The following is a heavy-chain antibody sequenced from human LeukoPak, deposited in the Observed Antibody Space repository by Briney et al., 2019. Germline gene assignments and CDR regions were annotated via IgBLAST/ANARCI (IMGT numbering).Heavy chain of an antibody. CDR1: GDSITSSRW. J-gene: IGHJ6*02. CDR2: THHGGST. D-gene: IGHD2-2*01. CDR3: ARPRSTTTYYGMDV. Sequence: SETLSLTCVVSGDSITSSRWWNWVRQAPGKGLEWIGETHHGGSTNYNPSLKSRVTISVDKSKNQFSLKMNSVTAADTAVYYCARPRSTTTYYGMDVWGQGTTVTVSS. V-gene: IGHV4/OR15-8*01.